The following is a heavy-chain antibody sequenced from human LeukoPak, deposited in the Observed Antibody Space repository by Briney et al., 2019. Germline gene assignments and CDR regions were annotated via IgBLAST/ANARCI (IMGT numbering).Heavy chain of an antibody. J-gene: IGHJ4*02. D-gene: IGHD3-22*01. V-gene: IGHV3-9*01. CDR2: ISWNSGSI. CDR1: GFTFDDYA. CDR3: AKDAFGDSSGYCLL. Sequence: SLRLSCAASGFTFDDYAMHWVRQAPGKGLEWVSGISWNSGSIGYADSVKGRFTISRDNAKNSLYLQMNSLRAEDTALYYCAKDAFGDSSGYCLLWGQGTLVTVSS.